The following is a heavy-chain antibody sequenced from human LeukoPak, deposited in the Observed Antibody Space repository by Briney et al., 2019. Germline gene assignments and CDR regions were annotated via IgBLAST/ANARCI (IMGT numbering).Heavy chain of an antibody. CDR2: IKHDGSEK. D-gene: IGHD3-3*01. CDR1: GFIFTNYF. V-gene: IGHV3-7*01. J-gene: IGHJ4*02. Sequence: GGSLRLSCAASGFIFTNYFMSWVRQAAGNGLEWVASIKHDGSEKYYVDSVRGRFTISRDNTKNSLYLQMSSLRAEDTAVYYCATDRGWRTSGYYLYYFEYWGQGTLVTFSS. CDR3: ATDRGWRTSGYYLYYFEY.